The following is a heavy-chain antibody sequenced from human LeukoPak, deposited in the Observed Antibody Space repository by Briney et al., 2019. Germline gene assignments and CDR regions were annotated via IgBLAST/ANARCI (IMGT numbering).Heavy chain of an antibody. CDR3: ARGPGGDTAMVGYFDY. CDR2: INHSGST. V-gene: IGHV4-34*01. J-gene: IGHJ4*02. CDR1: GGSFSGYY. Sequence: PSETLSLTCAVYGGSFSGYYWTWIRQPPGKGLEWIGEINHSGSTNYNPSLKSRVTISVDTSKNQFSLKLSSVTAADTAVYYGARGPGGDTAMVGYFDYWGQGTLVTVSS. D-gene: IGHD5-18*01.